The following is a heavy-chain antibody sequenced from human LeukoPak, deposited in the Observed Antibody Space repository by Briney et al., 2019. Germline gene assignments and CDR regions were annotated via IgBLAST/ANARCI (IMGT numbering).Heavy chain of an antibody. CDR2: FFDSGSA. J-gene: IGHJ5*02. CDR3: ERDPRWLTRDCTSTSCYENYFDL. Sequence: AETLTLSCAVSGYSISSGYQCAWIRHPPGKGLEWIGIFFDSGSAHYNPSLKGRVTISGETSKNQLYLKMYSVTAADTAVYYCERDPRWLTRDCTSTSCYENYFDLWGQGTLVTVSS. CDR1: GYSISSGYQ. V-gene: IGHV4-38-2*02. D-gene: IGHD2-2*01.